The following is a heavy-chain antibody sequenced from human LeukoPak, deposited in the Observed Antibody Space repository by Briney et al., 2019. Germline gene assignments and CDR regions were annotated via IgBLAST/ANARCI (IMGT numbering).Heavy chain of an antibody. V-gene: IGHV3-23*01. CDR3: AKDYDYGGVNWFDP. D-gene: IGHD4-23*01. Sequence: GGSLRLSCAASGFTFSSYAMSWVRQAPGKGLEWVSGISGSGGSTYYADSVKGRFTIYRDNSKNTLYLQMNSLRAEDTAGYYCAKDYDYGGVNWFDPWGQGTLVIVSS. J-gene: IGHJ5*02. CDR1: GFTFSSYA. CDR2: ISGSGGST.